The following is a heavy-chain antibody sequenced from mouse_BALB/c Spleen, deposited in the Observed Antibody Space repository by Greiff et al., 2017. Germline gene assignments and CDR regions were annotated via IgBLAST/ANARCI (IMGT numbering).Heavy chain of an antibody. D-gene: IGHD2-2*01. J-gene: IGHJ3*01. CDR1: GFSLTSYG. CDR2: IWAGGST. CDR3: ARDSLYGYAAWFAY. Sequence: VQLVESGPGLVAPSQSLSITCTVSGFSLTSYGVHWVRQPPGKGLEWLGVIWAGGSTNYNSALMSRLSISKDNSKSQVFLKMNSLQTDDTAMYYCARDSLYGYAAWFAYWGQGTLVTVSA. V-gene: IGHV2-9*02.